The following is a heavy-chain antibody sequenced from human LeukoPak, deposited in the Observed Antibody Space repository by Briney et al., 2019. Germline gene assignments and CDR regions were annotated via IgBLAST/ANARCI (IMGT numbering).Heavy chain of an antibody. CDR2: IYTSGST. J-gene: IGHJ3*02. CDR1: GGSISSGSYY. D-gene: IGHD6-13*01. V-gene: IGHV4-61*02. CDR3: ARERYSSSWFDAFDI. Sequence: SETLSLTCTVSGGSISSGSYYWSWIRQPAGKGLEWIGRIYTSGSTNYNPSLKSRVTISVDTSKNQFSLKLSSVTAADTAVYYCARERYSSSWFDAFDIWGQGTMVTVSS.